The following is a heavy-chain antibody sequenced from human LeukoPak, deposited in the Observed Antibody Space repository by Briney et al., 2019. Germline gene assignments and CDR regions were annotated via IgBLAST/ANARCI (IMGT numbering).Heavy chain of an antibody. CDR1: GGSISSGGYS. J-gene: IGHJ5*02. Sequence: SETLSLTCAVSGGSISSGGYSWSWIRQPPGKGLEWIGYIYHSGSTCYNPSLKSRVTISVDRSKNQFSLKLSSVTAADTAVYYCARFGGYSTVRWFDPWGQGTLVTVSS. D-gene: IGHD3-10*01. CDR2: IYHSGST. V-gene: IGHV4-30-2*01. CDR3: ARFGGYSTVRWFDP.